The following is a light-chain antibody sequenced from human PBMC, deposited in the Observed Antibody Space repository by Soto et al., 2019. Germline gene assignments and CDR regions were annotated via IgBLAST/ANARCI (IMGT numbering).Light chain of an antibody. V-gene: IGLV2-14*03. CDR3: CSYTTSNTRQIV. Sequence: QSALTQPASVSGSPGQSITISCTGTSSDVGGYNYVSWYQHHPGKAPKLMIYDVSHRPSGVSNRFSGSKSGNTASLTISGLQPEDEADYYCCSYTTSNTRQIVFGTGTKLTV. J-gene: IGLJ1*01. CDR2: DVS. CDR1: SSDVGGYNY.